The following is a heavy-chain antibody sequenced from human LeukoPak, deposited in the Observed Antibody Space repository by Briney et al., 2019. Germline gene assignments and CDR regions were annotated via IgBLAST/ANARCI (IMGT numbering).Heavy chain of an antibody. CDR1: GYTFTSYG. CDR2: ISAYNGNT. D-gene: IGHD1-26*01. CDR3: ARERLVGATLYYYYYMDV. V-gene: IGHV1-18*01. J-gene: IGHJ6*03. Sequence: ASVKVSCKASGYTFTSYGISWVRQAPGQGLEWMGWISAYNGNTNYAQKLQGRVTMTTDTSTSTAYMELRSLRSDDTAVYYCARERLVGATLYYYYYMDVWGKGTTVTVSS.